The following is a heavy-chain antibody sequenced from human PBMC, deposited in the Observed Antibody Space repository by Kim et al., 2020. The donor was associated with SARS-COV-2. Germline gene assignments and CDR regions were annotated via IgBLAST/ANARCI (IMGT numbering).Heavy chain of an antibody. J-gene: IGHJ4*02. V-gene: IGHV4-34*01. CDR3: ARGPIPSGFSDS. D-gene: IGHD3-22*01. Sequence: NPTSPLQGRVTLSVDTSKNQFSLRLTSVTAADTAIYYCARGPIPSGFSDSWGQGILVTVSS.